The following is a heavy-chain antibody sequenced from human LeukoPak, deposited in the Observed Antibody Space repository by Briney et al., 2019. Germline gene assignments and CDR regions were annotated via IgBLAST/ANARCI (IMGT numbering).Heavy chain of an antibody. Sequence: GGSLRLSCAASGFTFSNAWMSWVRQAPGKGLEWVGRIKSKTDGGTTDYAAPVKGRFTISRDDSKNTLYLQMNSPKTEDTAVYYCTTDVSPAAFYYYYYGMDVWGQGTTVTVSS. J-gene: IGHJ6*02. CDR1: GFTFSNAW. V-gene: IGHV3-15*01. D-gene: IGHD2-2*01. CDR2: IKSKTDGGTT. CDR3: TTDVSPAAFYYYYYGMDV.